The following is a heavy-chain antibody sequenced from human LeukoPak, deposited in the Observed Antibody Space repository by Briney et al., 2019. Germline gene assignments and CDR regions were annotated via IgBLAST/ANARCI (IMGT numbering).Heavy chain of an antibody. CDR3: AKDGYNYSYYYYYYYMDV. Sequence: GGSLRLSCAASGFTFDDYAMHWVRQAPGKGLEWVSLISFDGGSTYYAASVKGRFTISRDNSKNSLYLQMSSLRAEDTALYYCAKDGYNYSYYYYYYYMDVWGKGTTVTVSS. CDR2: ISFDGGST. J-gene: IGHJ6*03. V-gene: IGHV3-43D*03. CDR1: GFTFDDYA. D-gene: IGHD5-24*01.